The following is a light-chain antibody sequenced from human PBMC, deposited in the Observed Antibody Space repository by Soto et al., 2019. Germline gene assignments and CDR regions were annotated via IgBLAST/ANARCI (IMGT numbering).Light chain of an antibody. V-gene: IGKV3-20*01. CDR2: GAS. CDR3: QHIGTSPPHT. CDR1: QSISAKH. J-gene: IGKJ2*01. Sequence: EIVLTQSPGPLSSSPGETAVLSCRASQSISAKHLAWDQQSPRQSTRLLIYGASGRATGVPGRFSRSGSGTEYTLTISRRQPDEFLVYYYQHIGTSPPHTFGQGTKLEI.